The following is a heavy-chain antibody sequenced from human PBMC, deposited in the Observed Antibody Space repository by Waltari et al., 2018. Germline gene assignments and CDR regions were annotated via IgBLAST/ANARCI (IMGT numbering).Heavy chain of an antibody. CDR1: NGSITSNNYH. J-gene: IGHJ6*02. CDR3: ASSSCLYSCGLGV. V-gene: IGHV4-39*01. CDR2: ISYRGRP. Sequence: QLHLQESGPRLVRPPEILSLTCSVSNGSITSNNYHWGRSRQSPGKPLEWGGSISYRGRPYYNPPLKSRLTLSIDTSKNHFTLNVRSVTAADAAVYYCASSSCLYSCGLGVWGQGTTVSVSS.